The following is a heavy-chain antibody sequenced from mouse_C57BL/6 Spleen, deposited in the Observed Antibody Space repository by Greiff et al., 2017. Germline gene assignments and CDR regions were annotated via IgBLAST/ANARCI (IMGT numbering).Heavy chain of an antibody. CDR3: TRGDGYSYYYAMDY. CDR1: GFTFSSYA. V-gene: IGHV5-9-1*02. J-gene: IGHJ4*01. Sequence: EVMLVESGEGLVKPGGSLKLSCAASGFTFSSYAMSWVRQTPEKRLEWVAYISSGGDYIYYADTVKGRFTISRDNARNTLYLQMSSLKSEDTAMYYCTRGDGYSYYYAMDYWGQGTSVTVSS. D-gene: IGHD2-3*01. CDR2: ISSGGDYI.